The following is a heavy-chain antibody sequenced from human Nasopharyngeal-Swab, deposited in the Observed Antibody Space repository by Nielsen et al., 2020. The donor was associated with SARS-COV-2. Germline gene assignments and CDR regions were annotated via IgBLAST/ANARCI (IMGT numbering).Heavy chain of an antibody. V-gene: IGHV4-39*01. D-gene: IGHD6-19*01. CDR3: ARLGNRGSGLYFWPDC. J-gene: IGHJ4*02. CDR1: GGSISSYY. Sequence: SETLSLTCTVSGGSISSYYWGWIRQPPGKGLEWIGSIYYSGTTYYNPSLKSRVTISVDTSKNQFSLKLTSVTAADTAMYYCARLGNRGSGLYFWPDCWGQGTLVTVSS. CDR2: IYYSGTT.